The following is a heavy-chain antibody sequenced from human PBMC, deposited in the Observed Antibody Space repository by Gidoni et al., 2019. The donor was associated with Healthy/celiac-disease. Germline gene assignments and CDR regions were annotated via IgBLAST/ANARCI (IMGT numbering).Heavy chain of an antibody. J-gene: IGHJ5*02. CDR2: IIPIFGTA. Sequence: QVQLVQSGAEVKKPGSSVKVSCKASGGTFSSYAISWVRQAPGQGLEWMGGIIPIFGTANYAQKFQGRVTITADESTSTAYMELSSLRSEDTAVYYCARWAHIVVVTAIRGWFDPWGQGTLVTVSS. V-gene: IGHV1-69*01. D-gene: IGHD2-21*02. CDR3: ARWAHIVVVTAIRGWFDP. CDR1: GGTFSSYA.